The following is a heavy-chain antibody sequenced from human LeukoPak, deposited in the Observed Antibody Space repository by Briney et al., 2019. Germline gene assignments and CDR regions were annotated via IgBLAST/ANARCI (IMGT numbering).Heavy chain of an antibody. CDR3: AKDRDTSGWRYFDY. Sequence: GGSLRLSCAASGFTFSNYGMHWVRQAPGKGLEWVAVISYDGSNTYCADSVKGRFTISRDNSKNTLYLQMNSLRTEDTALFYCAKDRDTSGWRYFDYWGQGTLVTVSS. CDR2: ISYDGSNT. CDR1: GFTFSNYG. J-gene: IGHJ4*02. V-gene: IGHV3-30*18. D-gene: IGHD6-19*01.